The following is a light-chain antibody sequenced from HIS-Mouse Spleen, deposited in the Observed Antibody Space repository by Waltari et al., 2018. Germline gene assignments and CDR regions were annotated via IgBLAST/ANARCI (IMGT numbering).Light chain of an antibody. V-gene: IGLV3-21*03. CDR1: NIGSKS. J-gene: IGLJ2*01. CDR2: DGS. Sequence: SYVLTQPPSVSVAPGKTARITCGGNNIGSKSVHWYQQKPGQAPVLVVYDGSDRPSGIPEGLSGSNSGNTATLTISRVEAGDEADYYCQVWDSSSDHVVFGGGTKLTVL. CDR3: QVWDSSSDHVV.